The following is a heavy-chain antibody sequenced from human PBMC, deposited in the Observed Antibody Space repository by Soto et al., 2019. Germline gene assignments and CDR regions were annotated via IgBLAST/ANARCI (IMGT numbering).Heavy chain of an antibody. CDR3: CRHYARCGSCDY. CDR2: IRNKVDSYRT. J-gene: IGHJ4*02. D-gene: IGHD1-26*01. CDR1: GLTFSASA. V-gene: IGHV3-73*02. Sequence: EVQLVESGGGLVQPGGSLKLSCAASGLTFSASAMHWVRQAPGKGLEWVGRIRNKVDSYRTVYAAPVNGRFTISRDDSKNMAYLQMNSLTTEDTAVDYCCRHYARCGSCDYWGQGTPVTVSS.